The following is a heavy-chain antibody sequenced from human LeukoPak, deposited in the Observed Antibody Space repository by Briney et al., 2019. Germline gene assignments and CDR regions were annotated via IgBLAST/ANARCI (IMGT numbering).Heavy chain of an antibody. D-gene: IGHD6-6*01. CDR3: ARDRIAYSSSPGSY. V-gene: IGHV3-21*01. CDR1: GFTFSSYS. CDR2: ISSSSSYI. Sequence: PGGSLRLSCAASGFTFSSYSMNWVRQAPGKGLEWVSSISSSSSYIYYADSVKGRFTISRDNAKNSLYLQMNSLRAEDTAVYYCARDRIAYSSSPGSYWGQGXXVTVSS. J-gene: IGHJ4*02.